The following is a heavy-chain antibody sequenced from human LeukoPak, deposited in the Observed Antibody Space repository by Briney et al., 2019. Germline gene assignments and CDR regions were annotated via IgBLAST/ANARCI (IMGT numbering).Heavy chain of an antibody. CDR2: ISRSGSTI. V-gene: IGHV3-11*04. D-gene: IGHD3-10*01. J-gene: IGHJ3*02. CDR1: GFTFSNAW. Sequence: PGGSLRLSCAASGFTFSNAWMHWVRQAPGKGLEWVSYISRSGSTIYYADSVKGRFTISRDNAKNSLYLQMNSLRAEDTAVYYCARWSSLTFVAFDIWGQGTMVTVSS. CDR3: ARWSSLTFVAFDI.